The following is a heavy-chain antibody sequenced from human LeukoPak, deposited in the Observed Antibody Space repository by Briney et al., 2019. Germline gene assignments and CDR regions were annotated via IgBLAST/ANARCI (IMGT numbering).Heavy chain of an antibody. J-gene: IGHJ6*03. CDR3: ARTTTVTLDYYYYMDV. Sequence: SETLSLTCTVSGDSISSGDYYWSWIRQPPGKGLEWIGYIYYSGSTNYNPSLKSRVTISVDTSKNQFSLKLSSVTAADTAVYYCARTTTVTLDYYYYMDVWGKGTTVTISS. D-gene: IGHD4-17*01. V-gene: IGHV4-61*08. CDR1: GDSISSGDYY. CDR2: IYYSGST.